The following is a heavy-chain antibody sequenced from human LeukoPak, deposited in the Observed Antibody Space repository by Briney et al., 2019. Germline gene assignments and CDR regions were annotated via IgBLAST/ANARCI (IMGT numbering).Heavy chain of an antibody. V-gene: IGHV4-61*02. D-gene: IGHD6-19*01. J-gene: IGHJ4*02. CDR3: ARSGGIVVAGYYFDY. Sequence: PSQTLSLTCTVSGGSISSGSYYWSWIRQPAGKGLEWIGRIYTSGSTNYNPSLKSRVTISVDTSKNQFSLKLSSVTAADTAVYYCARSGGIVVAGYYFDYWGQGTLVTVSS. CDR2: IYTSGST. CDR1: GGSISSGSYY.